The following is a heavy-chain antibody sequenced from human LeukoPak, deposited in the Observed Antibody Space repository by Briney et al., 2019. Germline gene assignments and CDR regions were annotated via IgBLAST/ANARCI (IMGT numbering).Heavy chain of an antibody. Sequence: GGSLRLSCAASGFTFSSYAMHWVRQAPGKGLEWVAVISYDGSNKYYADSVKGRFTISRDNSKNTLYLQMNSLRAEDTAVYYCARDKYYDILTGYSQAYYYYGMDVWGQGTTVTVSS. CDR3: ARDKYYDILTGYSQAYYYYGMDV. D-gene: IGHD3-9*01. V-gene: IGHV3-30-3*01. CDR1: GFTFSSYA. CDR2: ISYDGSNK. J-gene: IGHJ6*02.